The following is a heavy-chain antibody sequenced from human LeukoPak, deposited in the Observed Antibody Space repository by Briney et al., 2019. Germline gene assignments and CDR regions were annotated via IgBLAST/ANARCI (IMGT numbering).Heavy chain of an antibody. V-gene: IGHV3-74*01. Sequence: GGSLRLSCAASGFTFSRYWMHWVRQTSGKGLVWVSRIHTDGSVAIYADSVKGRFTISRDNAKNTLYLQMNSLRAEDTAVYYCARHLLGDYGALDIWGQGAMVTISS. CDR2: IHTDGSVA. CDR1: GFTFSRYW. J-gene: IGHJ3*02. CDR3: ARHLLGDYGALDI. D-gene: IGHD4-17*01.